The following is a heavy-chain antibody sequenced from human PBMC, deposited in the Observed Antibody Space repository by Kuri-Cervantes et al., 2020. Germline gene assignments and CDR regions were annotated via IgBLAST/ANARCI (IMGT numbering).Heavy chain of an antibody. V-gene: IGHV4-61*02. Sequence: LRLSCTVSGGSISSGSYYWSWIRQPAGKGLEWIGRIYTSGSTNYNPSLKSRVTISVDTSKNQFSLKLSSVTAADTAVYYCARDLDGDYYDSSGYPSSYGMDVWGQGTTVTVSS. CDR2: IYTSGST. D-gene: IGHD3-22*01. CDR1: GGSISSGSYY. CDR3: ARDLDGDYYDSSGYPSSYGMDV. J-gene: IGHJ6*02.